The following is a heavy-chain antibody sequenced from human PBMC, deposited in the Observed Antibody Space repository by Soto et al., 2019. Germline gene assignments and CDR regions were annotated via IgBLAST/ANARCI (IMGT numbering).Heavy chain of an antibody. CDR3: ARHEAGPSMLLQYYGTDV. V-gene: IGHV5-51*01. CDR2: IYPGDSDT. CDR1: GYSFTSYW. J-gene: IGHJ6*02. Sequence: GESLKISCKGSGYSFTSYWIGWVRQVPGKGLEWMGIIYPGDSDTRYSPSFQGQVTISADKSVSTAYLQWSSPKASDTAMYYCARHEAGPSMLLQYYGTDVWGQGTTVTVSS. D-gene: IGHD2-15*01.